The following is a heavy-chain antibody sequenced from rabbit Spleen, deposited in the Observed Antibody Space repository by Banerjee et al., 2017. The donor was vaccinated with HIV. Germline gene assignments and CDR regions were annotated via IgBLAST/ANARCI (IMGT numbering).Heavy chain of an antibody. CDR1: GVSFSSDY. CDR2: IAGSSSGFT. V-gene: IGHV1S40*01. D-gene: IGHD1-1*01. CDR3: ARDLASVIGWNFNL. Sequence: QSLEESGGDLVKPGASLTLTCTASGVSFSSDYMCWVRQAPGKGLEWISCIAGSSSGFTYSATWAKGRFTISRASSTTVFLQMTSLTAADTATYFCARDLASVIGWNFNLWGPGTLVTVS. J-gene: IGHJ4*01.